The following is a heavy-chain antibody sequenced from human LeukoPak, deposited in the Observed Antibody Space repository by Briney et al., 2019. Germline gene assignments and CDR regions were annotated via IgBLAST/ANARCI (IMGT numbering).Heavy chain of an antibody. J-gene: IGHJ1*01. D-gene: IGHD3-22*01. Sequence: GGSLRLSCAASGFTVSSNYMSWVRQAPGKGLEWVSLIYSGGSTYYADSVKGRFTISRGDSKNTLYLQMNSLRAEDTAVYYCARGSSSGYSLQYFQHWGQGTLVTVSS. V-gene: IGHV3-53*01. CDR3: ARGSSSGYSLQYFQH. CDR2: IYSGGST. CDR1: GFTVSSNY.